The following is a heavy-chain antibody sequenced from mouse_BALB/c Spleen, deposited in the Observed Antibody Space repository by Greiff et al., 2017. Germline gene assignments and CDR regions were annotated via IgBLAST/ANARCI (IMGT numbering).Heavy chain of an antibody. CDR1: GYSFTSYY. J-gene: IGHJ4*01. CDR3: ARGLVTDY. CDR2: IDPFNGGT. V-gene: IGHV1S135*01. Sequence: VQLQQSGPELLKPGASVKISCKASGYSFTSYYMHWVKQSHGKSLEWIGYIDPFNGGTSYNQKFKGKATLTVDKSSSTAYMHISSLTSEDSAVYYCARGLVTDYWGQGTSVTVSS. D-gene: IGHD2-5*01.